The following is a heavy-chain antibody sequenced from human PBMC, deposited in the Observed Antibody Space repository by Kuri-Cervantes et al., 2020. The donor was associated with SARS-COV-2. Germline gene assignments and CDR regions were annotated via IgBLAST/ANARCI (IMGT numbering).Heavy chain of an antibody. J-gene: IGHJ4*02. CDR3: ARTYGSGTPPSY. Sequence: ESLKISCTVSGGSISSYYWSWIRQPPGKGLEWIGYIYYSGSTNYNPSLKSRVTISVDTSKNQFSLKLSSVTAADTAVYYCARTYGSGTPPSYRGQGTLVTVSS. CDR1: GGSISSYY. D-gene: IGHD3-10*01. CDR2: IYYSGST. V-gene: IGHV4-59*12.